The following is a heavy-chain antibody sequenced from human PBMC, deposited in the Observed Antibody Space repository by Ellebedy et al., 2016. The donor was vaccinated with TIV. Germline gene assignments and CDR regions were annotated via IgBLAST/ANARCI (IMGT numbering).Heavy chain of an antibody. Sequence: LRLSXTVSGGSISSDDYYWTWIRQPPGKGLEWIGYIYYSGSAYYNPSLKSRLTMSVDTSKNQFSLKLSSVTDADTAVYYCARAVWFGEFGLDYWGQGTLVTVSS. V-gene: IGHV4-30-4*01. J-gene: IGHJ4*02. CDR1: GGSISSDDYY. CDR2: IYYSGSA. CDR3: ARAVWFGEFGLDY. D-gene: IGHD3-10*01.